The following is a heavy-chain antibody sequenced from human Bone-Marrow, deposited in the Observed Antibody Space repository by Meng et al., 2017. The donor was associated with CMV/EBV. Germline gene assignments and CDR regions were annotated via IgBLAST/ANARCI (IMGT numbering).Heavy chain of an antibody. V-gene: IGHV4-61*01. CDR2: IYYSGST. Sequence: SETLSLTCTVSGGSVSSGSYYWSWIRQPPGKGLEWIGYIYYSGSTNYNPSLKSRVTISVDKSKNQFSLKLSSVTAADTAVYYCARDSHNWNDYYYYGMDVWGQGTTVTVAS. J-gene: IGHJ6*02. CDR1: GGSVSSGSYY. CDR3: ARDSHNWNDYYYYGMDV. D-gene: IGHD1-20*01.